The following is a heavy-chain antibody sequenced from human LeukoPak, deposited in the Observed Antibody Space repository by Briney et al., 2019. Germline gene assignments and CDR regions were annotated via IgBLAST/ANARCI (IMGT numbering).Heavy chain of an antibody. CDR3: VKDGDDSGSYLVY. CDR2: IPYDGNNK. D-gene: IGHD1-26*01. J-gene: IGHJ4*02. Sequence: GGSLRLSCAASRFTFSSYGMHWVRQAPGKGLEWVAFIPYDGNNKYYADSVKGRFTISRDNSKNTLYLQMNSLRAEDTAAYYCVKDGDDSGSYLVYWGQGTLVTVSS. V-gene: IGHV3-30*02. CDR1: RFTFSSYG.